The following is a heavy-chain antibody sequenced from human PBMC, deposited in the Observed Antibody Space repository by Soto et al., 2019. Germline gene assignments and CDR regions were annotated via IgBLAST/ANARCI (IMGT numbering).Heavy chain of an antibody. CDR2: VSGSGGST. V-gene: IGHV3-23*01. CDR1: GFTFSGYA. CDR3: AKDRDYRKDAFDI. D-gene: IGHD4-17*01. J-gene: IGHJ3*02. Sequence: GGSLRLSCAASGFTFSGYAMSWVRQAPGKGLDWVSSVSGSGGSTYYADSVKGRFTISRDNSKNTVFVQMNSLRAEDTAVYYCAKDRDYRKDAFDIWGQGTMVTVSS.